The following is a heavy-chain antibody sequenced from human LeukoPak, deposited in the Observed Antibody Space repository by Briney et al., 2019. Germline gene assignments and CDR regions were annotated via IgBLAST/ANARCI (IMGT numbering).Heavy chain of an antibody. CDR3: AKVDGPYHYYGMDV. CDR1: GFTFSSYG. D-gene: IGHD5-24*01. V-gene: IGHV3-21*01. CDR2: ISSSSSYI. Sequence: PGGSLRLSCAASGFTFSSYGMHWVRQAPGKGLEWVSSISSSSSYIYYADSLKGRFTISRDNAKNSLYLQMNSLRAEDTAVYYCAKVDGPYHYYGMDVWGQGTTVTVSS. J-gene: IGHJ6*02.